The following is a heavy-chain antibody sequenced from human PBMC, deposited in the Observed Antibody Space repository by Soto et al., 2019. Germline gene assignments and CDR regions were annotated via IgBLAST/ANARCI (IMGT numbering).Heavy chain of an antibody. CDR1: GFTFSSYS. J-gene: IGHJ4*02. D-gene: IGHD3-10*01. Sequence: EVQLVESGGGLVKPGGSLRVSCAAFGFTFSSYSMNWVRQAPGKGLEWVSSISSSSSYIYYADSVKGRFTISRDNAKNSLYLQMNSLRAEDTAVYYCAREKYYYGSGGCGYWGQGTLVTVSS. CDR3: AREKYYYGSGGCGY. CDR2: ISSSSSYI. V-gene: IGHV3-21*01.